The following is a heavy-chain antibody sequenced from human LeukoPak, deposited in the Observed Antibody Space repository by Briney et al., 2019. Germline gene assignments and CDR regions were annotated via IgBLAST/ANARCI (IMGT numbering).Heavy chain of an antibody. Sequence: SETLSLTCRVSGASVSNYYWSWIRQPPGKGLEWIGFIYDSGSTNYNPSLKSRVTISVDTSKNQFSLKLSSVTAADTAMYYCVLYSSSSDYWGQGTLVTVSS. V-gene: IGHV4-59*02. D-gene: IGHD6-6*01. CDR3: VLYSSSSDY. J-gene: IGHJ4*02. CDR1: GASVSNYY. CDR2: IYDSGST.